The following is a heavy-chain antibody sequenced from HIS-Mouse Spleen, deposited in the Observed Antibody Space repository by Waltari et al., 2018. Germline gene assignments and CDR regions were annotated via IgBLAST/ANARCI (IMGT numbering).Heavy chain of an antibody. Sequence: QVQLVQSGAEVKKPGASVKVSCKASGYTFTSYDINWVRQATGQGLEWMGWMNPNSGNTGYAQKFQGKVTMPRNTSISTAYMELSSLRSEDTAVYYCARGHDYSNYFDYWGQGTLVTVSS. CDR2: MNPNSGNT. CDR1: GYTFTSYD. V-gene: IGHV1-8*01. D-gene: IGHD4-4*01. CDR3: ARGHDYSNYFDY. J-gene: IGHJ4*02.